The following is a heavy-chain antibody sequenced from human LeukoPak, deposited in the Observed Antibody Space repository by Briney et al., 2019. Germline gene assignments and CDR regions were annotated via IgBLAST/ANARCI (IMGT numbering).Heavy chain of an antibody. D-gene: IGHD6-13*01. CDR1: GFTFSTYW. J-gene: IGHJ4*02. Sequence: SGGSLRLSCAASGFTFSTYWMSWVRQAPGKGLEWVSAISGSGGSTYYADSVKGRFTISRDNSKNTLYLQMNSLRAEDTAVYYCAKSVGSSSWYYFDYWGQGTLVTVSS. CDR3: AKSVGSSSWYYFDY. V-gene: IGHV3-23*01. CDR2: ISGSGGST.